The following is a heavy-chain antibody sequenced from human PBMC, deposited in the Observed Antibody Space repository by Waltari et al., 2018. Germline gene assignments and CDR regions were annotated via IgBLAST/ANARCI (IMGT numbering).Heavy chain of an antibody. J-gene: IGHJ6*02. D-gene: IGHD3-3*01. V-gene: IGHV3-48*01. CDR1: GFTFSSYS. CDR3: ARDLASYYDFWSGYYRGDYYYYGMDV. CDR2: ISSSSTI. Sequence: EVQLVESGGGLVQPGGSLRLSCAASGFTFSSYSMNWVRQAPGKGLEWVSYISSSSTIYYADSVKGRFTISRDNAKNSLYLQMNSLRAEDTAVYYCARDLASYYDFWSGYYRGDYYYYGMDVWGQGTTVTVSS.